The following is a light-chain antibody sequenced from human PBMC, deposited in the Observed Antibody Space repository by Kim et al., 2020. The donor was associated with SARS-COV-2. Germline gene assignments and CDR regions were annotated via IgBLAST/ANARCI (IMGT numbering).Light chain of an antibody. J-gene: IGKJ5*01. V-gene: IGKV1-16*02. Sequence: DIQMTQSPSSLSASVGDTVTITCRASQGIRQYLAWFRQKPGKAPESLIYATSTLESGVPSKFSGHGSGTDFTLTISGLQPEDSATYFCQQYYSYPFTFGQGTRLEIK. CDR1: QGIRQY. CDR2: ATS. CDR3: QQYYSYPFT.